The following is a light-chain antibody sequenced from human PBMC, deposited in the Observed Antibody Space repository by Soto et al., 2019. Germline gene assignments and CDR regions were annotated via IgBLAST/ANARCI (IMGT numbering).Light chain of an antibody. V-gene: IGKV1-33*01. CDR1: QNINNY. J-gene: IGKJ5*01. CDR3: QQRSNWPPIT. Sequence: DIPMTQSPSSLSASVGDRVTITCQASQNINNYLNWYQQKPGRAPKLLIYDASNLEAGVPSRFRGSGSGTDFTFTISRLQPEDIATYYCQQRSNWPPITFGQGTRLEIK. CDR2: DAS.